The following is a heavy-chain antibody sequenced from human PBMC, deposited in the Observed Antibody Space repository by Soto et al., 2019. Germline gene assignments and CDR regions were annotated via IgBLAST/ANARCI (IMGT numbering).Heavy chain of an antibody. V-gene: IGHV4-30-4*01. CDR3: ARDDGYGQYFDY. D-gene: IGHD2-21*02. Sequence: SETLSLTCTVSGDSISSGDYYWSWIRQPPGKGLEWIGYIYYSGSTYYNPSLKSRVTISVDTSKNQFSLKLSSVTAADTAVYYCARDDGYGQYFDYWGQGTLVTVSS. CDR2: IYYSGST. J-gene: IGHJ4*02. CDR1: GDSISSGDYY.